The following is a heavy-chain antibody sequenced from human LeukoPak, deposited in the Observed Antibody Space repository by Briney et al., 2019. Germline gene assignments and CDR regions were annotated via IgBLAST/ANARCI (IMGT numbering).Heavy chain of an antibody. D-gene: IGHD5-12*01. CDR3: AKARPISGYDSHYYYYGMDV. J-gene: IGHJ6*02. V-gene: IGHV3-23*01. CDR1: GFTFSSYA. CDR2: ISGSGGST. Sequence: GSLRLSCAASGFTFSSYAMSWVRQAPGKGLEWVSAISGSGGSTYYADSVKGRFTISRDNSKNTLYLQMNSLRAEDTAVYYCAKARPISGYDSHYYYYGMDVWGQGTTVTVSS.